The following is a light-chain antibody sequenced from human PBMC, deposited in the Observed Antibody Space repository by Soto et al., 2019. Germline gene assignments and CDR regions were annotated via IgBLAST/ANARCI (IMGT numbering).Light chain of an antibody. V-gene: IGKV3-11*01. J-gene: IGKJ5*01. Sequence: EIVLTQSPATLSLSPGDRATLSCRASQSVSTYLGWYQQKPGQAPRLLIYDASNRATGIPARFSGSGSGTDFTLTISSLEPEDFAVYYCQQRSNWITFGQGTRLEIK. CDR1: QSVSTY. CDR3: QQRSNWIT. CDR2: DAS.